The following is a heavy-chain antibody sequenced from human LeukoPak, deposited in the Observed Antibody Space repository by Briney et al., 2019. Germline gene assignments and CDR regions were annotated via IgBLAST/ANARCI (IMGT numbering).Heavy chain of an antibody. Sequence: GGSLRLSCAASGFTFSSYAMHWVRQAPGKGLRWVAVIWYDGSSKYYADSVKGRFTISRDNSKNTLYLQMNSLRAEDTAVYYCARVAVVRGVIAAYYFDYWGQGTVVTVSS. CDR3: ARVAVVRGVIAAYYFDY. J-gene: IGHJ4*02. V-gene: IGHV3-33*01. CDR1: GFTFSSYA. CDR2: IWYDGSSK. D-gene: IGHD3-10*01.